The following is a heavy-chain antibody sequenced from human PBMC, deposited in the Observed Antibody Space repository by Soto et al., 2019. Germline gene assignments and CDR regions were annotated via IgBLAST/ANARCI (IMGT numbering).Heavy chain of an antibody. CDR2: INHSGST. D-gene: IGHD3-22*01. J-gene: IGHJ4*02. Sequence: QVQLQQWGAGLLKPSETLSLTCAVYGGSFSGYYWSWIRQPPGKGLEWIGEINHSGSTNYNPSLKSRVTISVDTSKNQFSLKLSSVTAADTAVYYCARGDSSGYYYVSRQYYFDYWGQGTLVTVSS. CDR3: ARGDSSGYYYVSRQYYFDY. V-gene: IGHV4-34*01. CDR1: GGSFSGYY.